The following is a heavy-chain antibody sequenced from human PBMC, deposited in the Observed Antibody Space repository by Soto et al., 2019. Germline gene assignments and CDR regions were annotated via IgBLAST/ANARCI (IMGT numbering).Heavy chain of an antibody. CDR2: IIPIFGTA. V-gene: IGHV1-69*13. J-gene: IGHJ3*02. CDR3: ARAAEIVVVAGAFDI. Sequence: SVKVSCKASGGTFSSYAISWVRQAPGQGLEWMGGIIPIFGTANYAQKFQGRVTITADESTSTAYMELSSLRSEDTAVYYCARAAEIVVVAGAFDIWGQGTMVTVSS. CDR1: GGTFSSYA. D-gene: IGHD3-22*01.